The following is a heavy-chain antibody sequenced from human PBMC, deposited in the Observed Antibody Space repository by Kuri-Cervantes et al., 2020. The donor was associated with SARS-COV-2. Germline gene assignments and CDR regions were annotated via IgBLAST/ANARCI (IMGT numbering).Heavy chain of an antibody. CDR1: GGSFSAYY. D-gene: IGHD3-16*01. CDR2: INHSGST. Sequence: SQTLSLTCAVYGGSFSAYYWSWIRQPPGKGLEWIGEINHSGSTNYNPSLESRVTISVDTSKHQLSLKLSSVTAADTAVYYCAGSPGGVFDCWGQGTLVTVSS. CDR3: AGSPGGVFDC. J-gene: IGHJ4*02. V-gene: IGHV4-34*01.